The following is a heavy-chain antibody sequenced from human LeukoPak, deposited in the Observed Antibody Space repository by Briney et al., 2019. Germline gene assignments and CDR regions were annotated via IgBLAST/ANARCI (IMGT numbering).Heavy chain of an antibody. CDR3: AARPSSGWYSY. V-gene: IGHV3-74*01. CDR2: INKDGSNT. CDR1: GFTFSNHW. J-gene: IGHJ4*02. Sequence: GGSLRLSCAASGFTFSNHWMHWVRQAPGKGLVWVSRINKDGSNTIFADSVKGRFTSSRDNAKNTLYLQMNSLRAEDTAVYYCAARPSSGWYSYWGQGTLVTVSS. D-gene: IGHD6-19*01.